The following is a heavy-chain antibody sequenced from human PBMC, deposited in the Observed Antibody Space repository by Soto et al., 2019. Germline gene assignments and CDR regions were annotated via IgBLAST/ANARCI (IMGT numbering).Heavy chain of an antibody. V-gene: IGHV4-39*01. CDR3: ARQGYTSGRVNWFDP. CDR2: MHYSGTT. CDR1: GGSISSGSYF. D-gene: IGHD5-18*01. Sequence: QLHLQESGPGLVKPSETLSLTCTVSGGSISSGSYFWGWIRQPPGKGLEWIGSMHYSGTTYYSPSLKSRVTIXADPSXXYCSLKLSSVTAADTAVYYCARQGYTSGRVNWFDPWGQGTLVTVSS. J-gene: IGHJ5*02.